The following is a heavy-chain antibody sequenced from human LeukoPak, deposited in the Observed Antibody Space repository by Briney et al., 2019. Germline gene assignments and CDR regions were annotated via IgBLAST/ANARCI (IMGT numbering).Heavy chain of an antibody. Sequence: GGSLRLSCAASGFTFSSYAMHWVRQAPGKGLEWVAVISYDGSNKYYADSVKGRFTISRDNSKNTLYLRMNSLRAEDTAVYYCARAFGWFDPWGQGTLVTVSS. J-gene: IGHJ5*02. D-gene: IGHD2/OR15-2a*01. CDR2: ISYDGSNK. CDR3: ARAFGWFDP. V-gene: IGHV3-30*01. CDR1: GFTFSSYA.